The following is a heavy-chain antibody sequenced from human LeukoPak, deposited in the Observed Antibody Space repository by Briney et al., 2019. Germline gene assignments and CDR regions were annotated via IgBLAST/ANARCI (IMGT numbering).Heavy chain of an antibody. CDR3: ARDLGAAGTDYYYGMDV. J-gene: IGHJ6*02. CDR1: GYTFTGYY. CDR2: INPNSGGT. Sequence: GASVKVSCTASGYTFTGYYMHWVRQAPGQGLEWMGWINPNSGGTNYAQKFQGRVTMTRDTSISTAYMELSRLRSDDTAVYYCARDLGAAGTDYYYGMDVWGQGTTVTVSS. D-gene: IGHD6-13*01. V-gene: IGHV1-2*02.